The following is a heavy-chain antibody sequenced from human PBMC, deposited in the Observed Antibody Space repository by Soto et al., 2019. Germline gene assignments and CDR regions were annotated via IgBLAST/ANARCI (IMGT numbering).Heavy chain of an antibody. V-gene: IGHV4-39*07. Sequence: TSQTLSLPCTVAGVSISSISCYWGWKRQPSGKGLEWIGSIYYSGSTYYNPSLKSRVTISVDTSKDQFSLKLSSVTAADTAVYYCARGGAARPHYYYGMDVWGQGTTVTVSS. CDR3: ARGGAARPHYYYGMDV. J-gene: IGHJ6*02. D-gene: IGHD6-6*01. CDR1: GVSISSISCY. CDR2: IYYSGST.